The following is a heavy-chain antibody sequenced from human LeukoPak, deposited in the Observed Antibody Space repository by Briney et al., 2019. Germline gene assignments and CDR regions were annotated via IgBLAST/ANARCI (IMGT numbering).Heavy chain of an antibody. CDR2: IYSGGST. D-gene: IGHD3-9*01. CDR3: ARGRLRYGYSYYYYYGMDV. J-gene: IGHJ6*02. V-gene: IGHV3-53*01. Sequence: GGSLRLSCAASGFTVSSNYMSWVRQAPGKGLEWVSVIYSGGSTYYADSVKGRFTISRDNSKNTLYLQMNSLRAEDTAVYYCARGRLRYGYSYYYYYGMDVWGQGTTVTVSS. CDR1: GFTVSSNY.